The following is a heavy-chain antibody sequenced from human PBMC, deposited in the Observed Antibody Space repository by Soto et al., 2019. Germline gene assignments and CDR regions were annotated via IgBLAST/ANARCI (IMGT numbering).Heavy chain of an antibody. J-gene: IGHJ4*02. CDR3: ARRDCFSSSCYFKY. CDR2: INPSGATT. Sequence: QVSLVQSGAEVKKPGASVKVSGKASGYTFTSYYVHWVRQAPGQGLEWMGIINPSGATTTYAQNFQGRVAMTRDTSTSTVYMELSSLRSEVTAVYYCARRDCFSSSCYFKYWGQGTLVTVSS. V-gene: IGHV1-46*01. D-gene: IGHD2-2*01. CDR1: GYTFTSYY.